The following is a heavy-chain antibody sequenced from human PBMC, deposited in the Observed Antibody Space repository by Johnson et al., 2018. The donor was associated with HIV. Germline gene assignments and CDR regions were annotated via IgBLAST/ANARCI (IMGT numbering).Heavy chain of an antibody. V-gene: IGHV3-30*02. CDR3: AREDMEWGAFDI. Sequence: VQLVESGGGVVQPGGSLRLSCAASGFTFSSYGMHWVRQAPGKGLEWVAFIRYDGSNKYYADSVKGRFTISRDNSKNTLYFQMNSLRADDTAVYYCAREDMEWGAFDIWGQGTMVTVSS. D-gene: IGHD3-3*01. CDR2: IRYDGSNK. J-gene: IGHJ3*02. CDR1: GFTFSSYG.